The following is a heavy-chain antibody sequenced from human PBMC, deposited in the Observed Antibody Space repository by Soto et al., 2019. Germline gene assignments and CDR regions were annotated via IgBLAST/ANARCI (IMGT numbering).Heavy chain of an antibody. CDR2: INAGNGNT. CDR1: GYTFTSYA. CDR3: ARGTTFYGDYYGY. Sequence: ASVKVSCKASGYTFTSYAMHWVRQAPGQRLEWMGWINAGNGNTKYSQKFQGRVTITRDTSASTAYMELSSLRSEDTAVYYCARGTTFYGDYYGYWGQGTLVTVSS. D-gene: IGHD4-17*01. V-gene: IGHV1-3*01. J-gene: IGHJ4*02.